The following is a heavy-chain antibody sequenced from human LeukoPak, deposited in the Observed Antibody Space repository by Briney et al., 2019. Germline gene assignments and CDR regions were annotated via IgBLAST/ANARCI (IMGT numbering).Heavy chain of an antibody. CDR1: GFTFSSYA. CDR2: ISGSGGST. CDR3: AKSAAQWLVVDY. J-gene: IGHJ4*02. D-gene: IGHD6-19*01. Sequence: GGTLRLSCAASGFTFSSYAMSWVRQAPGKGLEWVSAISGSGGSTYYADSVKGRFTISRDNSKNTLYPQMNSLRAEDTAVYYCAKSAAQWLVVDYWGQGTLVTVSS. V-gene: IGHV3-23*01.